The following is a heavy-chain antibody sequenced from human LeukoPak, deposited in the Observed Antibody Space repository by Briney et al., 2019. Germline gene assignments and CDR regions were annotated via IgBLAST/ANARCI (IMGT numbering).Heavy chain of an antibody. Sequence: GTSLRLSCVVSGLTFSNYCMTWVRQAPGKGLEWVANIKKDGSEKFYVDSVKGRFTISRDNAKSSLYLQMDSLRGEDTAVYYCTRGGASTSYYWFYWGQGTLVTVSS. J-gene: IGHJ4*02. CDR2: IKKDGSEK. CDR1: GLTFSNYC. D-gene: IGHD2-8*01. V-gene: IGHV3-7*03. CDR3: TRGGASTSYYWFY.